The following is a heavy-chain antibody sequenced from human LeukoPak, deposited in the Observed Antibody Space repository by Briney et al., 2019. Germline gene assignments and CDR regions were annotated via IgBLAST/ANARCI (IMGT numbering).Heavy chain of an antibody. D-gene: IGHD3-22*01. V-gene: IGHV4-39*07. CDR2: IYYSVST. J-gene: IGHJ3*02. CDR3: ARLIVVVIFDAFDI. Sequence: SETLSLTCTVSGGSISSSSDYWGWIRQPPGKWLGWIGTIYYSVSTYSNPSLKSRVTISVDTSKNQFSLKLSSVTAADTAVYYCARLIVVVIFDAFDIWGQGTMVTVSS. CDR1: GGSISSSSDY.